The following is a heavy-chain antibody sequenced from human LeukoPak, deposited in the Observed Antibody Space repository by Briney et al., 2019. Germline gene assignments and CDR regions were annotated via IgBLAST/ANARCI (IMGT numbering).Heavy chain of an antibody. D-gene: IGHD3-16*01. CDR3: ARTLYIASAPGGFDY. Sequence: SETLSLTCTVSGGSITGRNSFWGWIRQPPGKGLVWIGSVHSIGSTYYNPSLKSRVTISVDSSRNLFSLHLTSVTAADTAVYYCARTLYIASAPGGFDYWGQGTLVTVSS. CDR1: GGSITGRNSF. V-gene: IGHV4-39*07. J-gene: IGHJ4*02. CDR2: VHSIGST.